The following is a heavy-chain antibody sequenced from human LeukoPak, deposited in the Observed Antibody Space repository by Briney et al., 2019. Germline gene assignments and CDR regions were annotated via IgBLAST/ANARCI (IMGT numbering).Heavy chain of an antibody. J-gene: IGHJ4*02. CDR2: INHSGST. Sequence: SETLSLTCAVYGGSFSGYYWSWIRQPPGKGLEWIGEINHSGSTNYNPSLKSRVTISVDTSKNQFSLKLSSVTAADTAVYYCASRNRYSGNWGQGTLVTVSS. CDR3: ASRNRYSGN. V-gene: IGHV4-34*01. CDR1: GGSFSGYY. D-gene: IGHD6-13*01.